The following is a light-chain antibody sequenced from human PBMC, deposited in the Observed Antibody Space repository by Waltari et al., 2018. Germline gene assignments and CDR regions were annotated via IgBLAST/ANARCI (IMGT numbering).Light chain of an antibody. CDR2: AAS. V-gene: IGKV1-9*01. CDR1: QGISSY. J-gene: IGKJ4*01. CDR3: QELNTYPQSLT. Sequence: IQLTQSPSFLSASIGARVTITCRARQGISSYLAWYQQKPGKAPKLLIYAASTLQSGVPSRFSGSGSGTEFTLTISSLQPEDFATYYCQELNTYPQSLTFGGGTKVEI.